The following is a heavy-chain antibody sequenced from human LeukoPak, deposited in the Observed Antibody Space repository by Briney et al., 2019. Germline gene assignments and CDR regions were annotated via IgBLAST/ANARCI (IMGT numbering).Heavy chain of an antibody. CDR3: ARSLDVDIVATTHLDY. J-gene: IGHJ4*02. Sequence: SVKVSCKASGGTFSSYAISWVRQAPGQGLEWMGGIIPIFGTANSAQKFQRRVTTTADESTSTAYMELSSLRSEHTAVYDCARSLDVDIVATTHLDYWGQGTLVTVSS. D-gene: IGHD5-12*01. CDR1: GGTFSSYA. V-gene: IGHV1-69*13. CDR2: IIPIFGTA.